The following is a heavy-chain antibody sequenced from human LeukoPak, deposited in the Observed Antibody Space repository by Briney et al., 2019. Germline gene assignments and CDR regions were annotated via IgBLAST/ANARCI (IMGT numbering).Heavy chain of an antibody. CDR1: GGSISSSSYY. Sequence: SETLSLTCTVSGGSISSSSYYWGWIRQPPGKGLEWIGTIYYSVTTYYNPSLKSRVTISVDTSRNQFSLRLSSVTAADTAVYYCARRRGIGLYYFDYWGQGALVTVSS. CDR2: IYYSVTT. J-gene: IGHJ4*02. V-gene: IGHV4-39*01. CDR3: ARRRGIGLYYFDY. D-gene: IGHD6-19*01.